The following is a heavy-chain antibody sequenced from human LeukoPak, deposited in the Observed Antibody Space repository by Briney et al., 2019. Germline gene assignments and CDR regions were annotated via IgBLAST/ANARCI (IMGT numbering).Heavy chain of an antibody. CDR2: IFPGDSDT. D-gene: IGHD4-23*01. CDR3: ARLVGGNFSSVDY. CDR1: GYSFTSYW. J-gene: IGHJ4*02. V-gene: IGHV5-51*01. Sequence: GESLKVSCKGSGYSFTSYWIGWVRQMPGTGLERMGIIFPGDSDTRYSPSFQGQVTISADKSISTAYLQWSSLKASDTAMYYCARLVGGNFSSVDYWGQGTLVTVSS.